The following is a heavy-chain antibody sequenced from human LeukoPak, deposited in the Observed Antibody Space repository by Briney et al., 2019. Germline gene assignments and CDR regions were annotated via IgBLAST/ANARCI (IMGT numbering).Heavy chain of an antibody. CDR2: IYYSGST. D-gene: IGHD6-13*01. J-gene: IGHJ6*02. Sequence: SETLSLTCTVSGGSISSYYWSWNRQPPGKGLEWIGYIYYSGSTNYNPSLKSRVTISVDTSKNQFSLKLSSVTAADTAVYYCARGSSSWYGYYYYYGMDVWGQGTTVTVSS. V-gene: IGHV4-59*01. CDR3: ARGSSSWYGYYYYYGMDV. CDR1: GGSISSYY.